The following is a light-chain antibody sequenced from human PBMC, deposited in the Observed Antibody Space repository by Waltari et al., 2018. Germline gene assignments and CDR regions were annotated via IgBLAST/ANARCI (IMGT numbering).Light chain of an antibody. CDR2: DVS. J-gene: IGLJ2*01. CDR3: CSYAGSYTLI. CDR1: SRDVGGYNY. Sequence: SALTQPRSVSGSPGQSVTISCTGTSRDVGGYNYVSWYQQHPGKVPKLIIFDVSTRPSGVPNRFSGSKSGNTASLTISGLLAEDEADYYCCSYAGSYTLIFGGGTKMTVL. V-gene: IGLV2-11*01.